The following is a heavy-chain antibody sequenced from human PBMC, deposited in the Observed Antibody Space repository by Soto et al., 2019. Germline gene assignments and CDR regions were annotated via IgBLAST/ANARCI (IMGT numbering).Heavy chain of an antibody. D-gene: IGHD3-22*01. CDR1: GFTFSSSG. CDR2: ISYDGSNK. CDR3: AKSDPAWLFSGIDI. J-gene: IGHJ6*02. V-gene: IGHV3-30*18. Sequence: GGSLRLSCAASGFTFSSSGMHWVRQAPGKGLEWVAVISYDGSNKYYADSVKGRFTISRDNSKNTLYLQMNSLRAEDTAAYHCAKSDPAWLFSGIDIWAEGTTVTV.